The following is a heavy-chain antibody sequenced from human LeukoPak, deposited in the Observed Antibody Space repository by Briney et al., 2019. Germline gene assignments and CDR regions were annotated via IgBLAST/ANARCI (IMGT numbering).Heavy chain of an antibody. Sequence: GGSLRLSCAASGFIFSSYWMSWVRQAPGKGLEWVANIKQDGSEKYYVDSVKGRFTISRDNAKNSLYLQMNSLRAEDTAVYYCARDRGSGWSFDYWGQGTLVTVSS. J-gene: IGHJ4*02. V-gene: IGHV3-7*05. CDR3: ARDRGSGWSFDY. D-gene: IGHD6-19*01. CDR1: GFIFSSYW. CDR2: IKQDGSEK.